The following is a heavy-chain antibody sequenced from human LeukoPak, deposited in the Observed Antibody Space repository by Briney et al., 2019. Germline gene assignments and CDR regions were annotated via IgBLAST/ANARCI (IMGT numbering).Heavy chain of an antibody. Sequence: PGESLRLSCAASGFIFSDYIMDWVRQAPGKGLEWVGRIRTRINSSTTEYAASVKGRFTISRDDSKNSMYLHMNSLKTEDTAVYHCSRDGGEGGNSAFDIWGQGTMVTVSS. D-gene: IGHD4-23*01. CDR1: GFIFSDYI. J-gene: IGHJ3*02. V-gene: IGHV3-72*01. CDR2: IRTRINSSTT. CDR3: SRDGGEGGNSAFDI.